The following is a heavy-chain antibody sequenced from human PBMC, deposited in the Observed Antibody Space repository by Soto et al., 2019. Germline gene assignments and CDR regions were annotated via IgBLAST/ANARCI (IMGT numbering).Heavy chain of an antibody. CDR1: GFTFSSYG. V-gene: IGHV3-33*01. Sequence: GGSLRLSCAASGFTFSSYGMHWVRQAPGKGLEWVAVIWYDGSNKYYADSVKGRFTISRDNSKNTLYLQMNSLRAEDTAVYYCARDGSHCSSTSCYATYYFDYWGQGTLVTVSS. CDR2: IWYDGSNK. CDR3: ARDGSHCSSTSCYATYYFDY. D-gene: IGHD2-2*01. J-gene: IGHJ4*02.